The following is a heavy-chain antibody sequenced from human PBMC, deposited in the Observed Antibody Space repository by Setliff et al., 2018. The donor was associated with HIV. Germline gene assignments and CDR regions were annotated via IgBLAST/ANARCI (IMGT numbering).Heavy chain of an antibody. J-gene: IGHJ6*03. CDR1: GGSVSTGNYY. Sequence: SETLSLTCTVSGGSVSTGNYYWNWIRLPPGKGLEWIGYIFHSGSTNYNPSLKSRVTISVDTSKNQFSLKLSSVTAADTAVYYCARGQQIVNWYSIPRDYYYYMDVWGEGTTVTV. CDR2: IFHSGST. V-gene: IGHV4-61*01. D-gene: IGHD1-7*01. CDR3: ARGQQIVNWYSIPRDYYYYMDV.